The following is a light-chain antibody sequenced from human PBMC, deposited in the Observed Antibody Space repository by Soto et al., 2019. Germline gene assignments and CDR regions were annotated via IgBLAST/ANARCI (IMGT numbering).Light chain of an antibody. Sequence: DIQMTQSPSALSATVGDRVTISCRASQNIDNYINWYQQKPGKAPKLLIYAASNLQGGVPSRFSGSGSGTDFTLTISSLEPEDFATYFCQQSYSGPIYSYGQGTKLEIK. CDR2: AAS. CDR1: QNIDNY. CDR3: QQSYSGPIYS. V-gene: IGKV1-39*01. J-gene: IGKJ2*01.